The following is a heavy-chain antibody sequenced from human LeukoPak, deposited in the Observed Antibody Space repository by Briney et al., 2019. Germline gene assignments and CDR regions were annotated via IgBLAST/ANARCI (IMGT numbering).Heavy chain of an antibody. J-gene: IGHJ6*03. CDR2: ISSSSSYI. CDR1: GFTFSSYS. V-gene: IGHV3-21*01. Sequence: GGSLRLSCAASGFTFSSYSMNWVRQAPGKGLEWVPSISSSSSYIYYADSVKGRFTISRDNAKNSLYLQMNSLRAEDTAVYYCAKGAFYYYMDVWGKGTTVTVSS. CDR3: AKGAFYYYMDV.